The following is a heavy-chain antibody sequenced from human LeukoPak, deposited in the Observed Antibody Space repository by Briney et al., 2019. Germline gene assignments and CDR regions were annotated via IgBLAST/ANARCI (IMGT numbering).Heavy chain of an antibody. CDR3: GIERWPTAGPFGY. CDR2: ISRRDDYT. Sequence: PGGSLRLSCAASGFAFSSYAMSWVRQPPGKVLEWVSVISRRDDYTYYADSVKGRFTISRDNSKNTLYLQMNSLRAEDTAVYYCGIERWPTAGPFGYWGQGTLVTVSS. J-gene: IGHJ4*02. CDR1: GFAFSSYA. V-gene: IGHV3-23*01. D-gene: IGHD6-19*01.